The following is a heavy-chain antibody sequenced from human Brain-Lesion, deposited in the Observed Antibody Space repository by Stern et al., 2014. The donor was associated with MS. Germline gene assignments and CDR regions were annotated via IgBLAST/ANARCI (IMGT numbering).Heavy chain of an antibody. CDR2: IYSGGDT. D-gene: IGHD6-19*01. V-gene: IGHV3-66*02. Sequence: EVQLLRSGGDLVQPGGSLRLTCAASGFIVSGNYMSWVRQAPGKGLEWVSVIYSGGDTKYGDSVKGRFIISRDTSKNELYLQMNSLRPEDTAVYYCARNGGWYGSGYFDNWGLGTLVTVSS. CDR1: GFIVSGNY. J-gene: IGHJ4*01. CDR3: ARNGGWYGSGYFDN.